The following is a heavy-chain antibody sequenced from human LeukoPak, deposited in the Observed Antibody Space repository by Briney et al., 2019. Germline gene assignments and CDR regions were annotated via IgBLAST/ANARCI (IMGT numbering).Heavy chain of an antibody. J-gene: IGHJ4*02. CDR3: ARKRWESGSNDCFDY. Sequence: KASETLSLTCTVSGDSISSSNFYWGWIRQPPGKGLEWIGSIYYSGSTYYHPSLKSRFTISVDTSTNQFSLKLNSVTVADTAVYYCARKRWESGSNDCFDYWGQGTLVTVSS. CDR2: IYYSGST. V-gene: IGHV4-39*01. CDR1: GDSISSSNFY. D-gene: IGHD3-3*01.